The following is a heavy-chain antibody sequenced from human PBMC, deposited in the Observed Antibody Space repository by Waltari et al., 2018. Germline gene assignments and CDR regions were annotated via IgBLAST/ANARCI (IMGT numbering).Heavy chain of an antibody. D-gene: IGHD6-13*01. Sequence: SNAWMNWVRQAPGKGLEWVGRIKSKTDGGTTDYAAPVKGRFTISRDDLKNTLYLQMNSLKTEDTAVYYCTTERYSSSWYYDYWGQGTLVTVSS. V-gene: IGHV3-15*07. CDR1: SNAW. CDR2: IKSKTDGGTT. J-gene: IGHJ4*02. CDR3: TTERYSSSWYYDY.